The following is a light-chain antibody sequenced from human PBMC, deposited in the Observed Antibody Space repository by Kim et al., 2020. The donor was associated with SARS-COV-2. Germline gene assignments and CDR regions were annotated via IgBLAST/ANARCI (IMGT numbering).Light chain of an antibody. CDR1: QDIGNS. J-gene: IGKJ3*01. CDR3: QRCDRAPFT. CDR2: AVS. Sequence: DIQMTQSPSFLSASVGDNITLTCRASQDIGNSLAWYQQTPGQIPKVLIYAVSSLQAGVPPRYSGSGSGTHFSLTIGPVQPEDVANYYCQRCDRAPFTFGPGTKVDIK. V-gene: IGKV1-27*01.